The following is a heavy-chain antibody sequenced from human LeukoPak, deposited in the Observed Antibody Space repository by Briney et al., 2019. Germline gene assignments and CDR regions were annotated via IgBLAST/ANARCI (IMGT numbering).Heavy chain of an antibody. D-gene: IGHD3-22*01. V-gene: IGHV3-11*04. CDR2: ISRGGNSM. Sequence: GGSLRLSCAASGFTFSDHYMNWLRQAPGKGLEWVSSISRGGNSMYYAESVKGRFTISRDNAKNSLHLQMNSLRAEDTAVYYCAKSSSSGYYTYFDYWGQGTLVTVSS. CDR1: GFTFSDHY. J-gene: IGHJ4*02. CDR3: AKSSSSGYYTYFDY.